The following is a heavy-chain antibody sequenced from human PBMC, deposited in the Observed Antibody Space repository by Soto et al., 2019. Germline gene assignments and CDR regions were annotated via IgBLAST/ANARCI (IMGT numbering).Heavy chain of an antibody. CDR2: ISSTTNYI. CDR1: GFTFSRYS. V-gene: IGHV3-21*01. CDR3: ARESEDLTSNFDY. J-gene: IGHJ4*02. Sequence: PGGSLRLSCAASGFTFSRYSMNWVRQAPGKGLEWVSSISSTTNYIYYAVSMKGRFTVSRDNAKNSVYLDMNSLSAEDTAAYYCARESEDLTSNFDYWGQGTLVTVSS.